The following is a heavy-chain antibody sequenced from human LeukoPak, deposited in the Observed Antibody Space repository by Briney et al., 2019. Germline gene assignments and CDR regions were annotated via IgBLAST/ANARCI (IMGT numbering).Heavy chain of an antibody. CDR2: ISSSSSYI. CDR3: AGGGNYDYVWGSYRPIDY. J-gene: IGHJ4*02. Sequence: GGSLRLSCAASGFTFSSYSMNWVRQAPGKGLEWVSSISSSSSYIYYADSVKGRFTISRDNSRNTLYLQMNSLRAEDTAVYYCAGGGNYDYVWGSYRPIDYWGQGTLVTVSS. V-gene: IGHV3-21*04. D-gene: IGHD3-16*02. CDR1: GFTFSSYS.